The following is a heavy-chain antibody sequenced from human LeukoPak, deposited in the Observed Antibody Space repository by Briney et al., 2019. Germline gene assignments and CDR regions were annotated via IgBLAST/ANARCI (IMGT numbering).Heavy chain of an antibody. J-gene: IGHJ2*01. CDR2: VSSGSSII. V-gene: IGHV3-48*02. Sequence: PGGSLRLSCAASGFTFSSYGMNWVRQAPGKGLEWVSYVSSGSSIIYYADSVKGRFTISRDNAKNSLYLQMNSLRDEDTAVYYCARSQGGTMSLRHFDLWGRGTLVTVSS. D-gene: IGHD1-26*01. CDR1: GFTFSSYG. CDR3: ARSQGGTMSLRHFDL.